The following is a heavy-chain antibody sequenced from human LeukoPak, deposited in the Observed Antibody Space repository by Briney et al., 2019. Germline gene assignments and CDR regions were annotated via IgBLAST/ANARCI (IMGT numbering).Heavy chain of an antibody. V-gene: IGHV1-8*01. J-gene: IGHJ3*02. D-gene: IGHD3-10*01. CDR3: ARGFGELAYDAFDI. Sequence: ASVKVSCKASGYTFTSYDINWVRQATGQGLEWMGWMNPNSGNTGYAQKFQGRVTMTRNTSISTAYMELSSLRSEDTAVYYCARGFGELAYDAFDIWGQGTMVTVSS. CDR1: GYTFTSYD. CDR2: MNPNSGNT.